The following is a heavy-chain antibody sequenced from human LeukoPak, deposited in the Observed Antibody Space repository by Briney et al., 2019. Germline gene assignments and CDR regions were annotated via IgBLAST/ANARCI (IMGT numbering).Heavy chain of an antibody. CDR2: IYYTGRT. CDR1: GDSISSYY. CDR3: ARDSAAGANWFDP. V-gene: IGHV4-59*01. J-gene: IGHJ5*02. Sequence: PSETLSLTCTVSGDSISSYYWNWIRQPPGKGREWIGYIYYTGRTNYNPSLKSRITLSLDTSRNQFSLKLNSVTAADTAVYYCARDSAAGANWFDPWGQGTLVTVSS. D-gene: IGHD6-13*01.